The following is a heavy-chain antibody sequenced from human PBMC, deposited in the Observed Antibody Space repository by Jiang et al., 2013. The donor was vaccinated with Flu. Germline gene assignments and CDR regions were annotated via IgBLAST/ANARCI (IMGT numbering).Heavy chain of an antibody. J-gene: IGHJ2*01. D-gene: IGHD6-6*01. CDR2: IIPIFGTA. Sequence: GSSVKVSCKASGGTFSSYAISWVRQAPGQGLEWMGGIIPIFGTANYAQKFQGRVTITADESTSTAYMELSSLRSEDTAVYYCARAKSMYSSSSTYYDLWGRGTLVTVSS. V-gene: IGHV1-69*01. CDR1: GGTFSSYA. CDR3: ARAKSMYSSSSTYYDL.